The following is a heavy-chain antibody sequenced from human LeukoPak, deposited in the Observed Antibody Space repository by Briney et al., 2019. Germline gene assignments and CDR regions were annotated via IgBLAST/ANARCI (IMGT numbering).Heavy chain of an antibody. V-gene: IGHV4-39*01. CDR1: GGSISSSSYY. Sequence: PSETLSLTCTVSGGSISSSSYYWGWIRQPPGKGLEWIGSIYYSGSTYYNPSLKSRVTISVDTSKNQFSLKLSSMTAADTAVYYCARQKAAHMDVWGKGTTVTVSS. CDR2: IYYSGST. D-gene: IGHD2-15*01. CDR3: ARQKAAHMDV. J-gene: IGHJ6*03.